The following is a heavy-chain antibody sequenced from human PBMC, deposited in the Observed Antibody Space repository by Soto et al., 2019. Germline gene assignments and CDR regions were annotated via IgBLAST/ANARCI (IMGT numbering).Heavy chain of an antibody. V-gene: IGHV3-30*18. CDR2: IPYDGSNK. CDR3: AKDVRYFDWFPFDY. Sequence: GGSLRLSCAASGFTFSSYGMHWVRQAPGKGLEWVAVIPYDGSNKYYADSVKGRFTISRDNSKNTLYLQMNSLRAEDTAVYYCAKDVRYFDWFPFDYWGQGTLVTVSS. J-gene: IGHJ4*02. D-gene: IGHD3-9*01. CDR1: GFTFSSYG.